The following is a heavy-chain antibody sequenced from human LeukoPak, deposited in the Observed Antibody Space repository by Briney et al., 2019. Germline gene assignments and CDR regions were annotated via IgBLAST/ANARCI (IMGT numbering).Heavy chain of an antibody. J-gene: IGHJ4*02. D-gene: IGHD3-3*01. CDR3: ARGYPGYYDFWSGYYNFDY. V-gene: IGHV1-46*01. CDR1: GYTFTSYY. Sequence: ASVKVSCKASGYTFTSYYMHWVRQAPGQGLEWMGIINPSGGSTSYAQKFQGRVIMTRDTSTSTVYMELSSLRSEDTAVYYCARGYPGYYDFWSGYYNFDYWGQGTLVTVSS. CDR2: INPSGGST.